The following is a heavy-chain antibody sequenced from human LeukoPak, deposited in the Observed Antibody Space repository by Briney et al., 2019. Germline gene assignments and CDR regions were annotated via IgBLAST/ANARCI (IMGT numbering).Heavy chain of an antibody. CDR1: GYTFTSYD. J-gene: IGHJ4*02. Sequence: ASVKVSCKASGYTFTSYDINWVRQATGQGLEWMGWMNPNSGNTGYAQKFQGRVTMTRNTSISTAYMELSSLGSEDTAVYYCARRLRRGYSYGYGSDYWGQGTLVTVSS. V-gene: IGHV1-8*01. CDR3: ARRLRRGYSYGYGSDY. D-gene: IGHD5-18*01. CDR2: MNPNSGNT.